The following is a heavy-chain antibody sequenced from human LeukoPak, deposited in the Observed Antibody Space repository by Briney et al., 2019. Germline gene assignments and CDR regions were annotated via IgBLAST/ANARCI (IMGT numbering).Heavy chain of an antibody. V-gene: IGHV3-15*01. CDR3: TTDPPPPGYDFWSGYYKYVNFVDY. D-gene: IGHD3-3*01. CDR1: GFNVNNAW. Sequence: GGSLRLSCAASGFNVNNAWMSWVRQAPGKGLEWVGRIKSKTDGGTTDCAAPVKGRFTISRDDSKNTLYLQMNSLKTEDTAVYYCTTDPPPPGYDFWSGYYKYVNFVDYWGQGTLVTVSS. CDR2: IKSKTDGGTT. J-gene: IGHJ4*02.